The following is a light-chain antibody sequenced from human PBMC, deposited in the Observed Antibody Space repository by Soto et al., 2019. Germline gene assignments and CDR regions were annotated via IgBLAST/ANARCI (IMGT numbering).Light chain of an antibody. CDR1: QSVSSSY. V-gene: IGKV3-20*01. J-gene: IGKJ4*01. Sequence: EIVLTQSPGTLSLSPGERATLSCRASQSVSSSYLARYQQKPGQAPRLLIYGAPSTATAIPDMFSGSGSGTALSLTISRLEPEDFAVYYCQHRNTFGGGTKVEIK. CDR3: QHRNT. CDR2: GAP.